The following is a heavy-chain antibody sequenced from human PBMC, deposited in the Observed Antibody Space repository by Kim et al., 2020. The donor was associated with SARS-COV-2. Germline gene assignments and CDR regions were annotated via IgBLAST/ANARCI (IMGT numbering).Heavy chain of an antibody. CDR1: GGSISSGDYY. CDR3: AREYFRGTIFGVVSRHGMDV. J-gene: IGHJ6*02. D-gene: IGHD3-3*01. V-gene: IGHV4-30-4*01. Sequence: SETLSLTCTVSGGSISSGDYYWSWIRQPPGKGLEWIGYIYYSGSTYYNPSLKSRVTISVDTSKNQFSLKLSSVTAADTAVYYCAREYFRGTIFGVVSRHGMDVWGQGTTVTVSS. CDR2: IYYSGST.